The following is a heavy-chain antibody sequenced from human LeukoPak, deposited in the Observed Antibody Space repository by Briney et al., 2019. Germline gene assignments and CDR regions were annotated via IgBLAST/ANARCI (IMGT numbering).Heavy chain of an antibody. CDR1: GFTFSSYG. Sequence: GGSLRLYCAASGFTFSSYGMGWVRQAPGKGLEWVSVLTGSGTSTFYADSVKGRFTISRDNFKNTLYLQMNSLRTEDTAVYYCAKGHLTGDYWGQGTLVTVSS. CDR2: LTGSGTST. CDR3: AKGHLTGDY. D-gene: IGHD7-27*01. V-gene: IGHV3-23*01. J-gene: IGHJ4*02.